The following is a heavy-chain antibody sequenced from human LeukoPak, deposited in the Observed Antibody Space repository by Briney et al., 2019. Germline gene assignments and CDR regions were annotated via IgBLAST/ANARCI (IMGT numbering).Heavy chain of an antibody. Sequence: GGSLRLSCAASGFTFSSYSMNWVRQAPGKGLEWVSLISSSSIYIYYADSVKGRFTISRDNANNSLSLQMNSLRAEDTAVYYCAREPYSSGWYVSQNWFDPWGQGTLVTVSS. V-gene: IGHV3-21*01. CDR2: ISSSSIYI. CDR3: AREPYSSGWYVSQNWFDP. J-gene: IGHJ5*02. CDR1: GFTFSSYS. D-gene: IGHD6-19*01.